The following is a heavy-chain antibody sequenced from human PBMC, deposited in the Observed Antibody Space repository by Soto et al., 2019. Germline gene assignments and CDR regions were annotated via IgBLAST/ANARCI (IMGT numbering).Heavy chain of an antibody. Sequence: QVQLQESGPGLVKPSQTLSLTCTVSGGSISSGDYYWSWIRQPPGKGLEWIGYIYYSGSTYYNPSLKSRVTISVDTSKNPFSLKLNSVTAADTAVYYCARDPRITIFGVVTTNDAFDIWGQGTMVTVSS. J-gene: IGHJ3*02. CDR3: ARDPRITIFGVVTTNDAFDI. V-gene: IGHV4-30-4*01. CDR2: IYYSGST. CDR1: GGSISSGDYY. D-gene: IGHD3-3*01.